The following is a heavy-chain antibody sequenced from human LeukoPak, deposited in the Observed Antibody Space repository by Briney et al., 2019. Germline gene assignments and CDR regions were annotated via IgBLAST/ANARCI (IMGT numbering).Heavy chain of an antibody. J-gene: IGHJ4*02. D-gene: IGHD6-13*01. V-gene: IGHV5-51*01. CDR3: ARVRAAAGRYFDY. CDR1: GYSFTSYW. CDR2: IYPGDSDT. Sequence: GESLKISCKGSGYSFTSYWIGWVRQMPGKGLEWVGIIYPGDSDTRYSPSFQGQVTISADKSISTAYLQWSSLKASDTAMYYCARVRAAAGRYFDYWGQGTLVTVSS.